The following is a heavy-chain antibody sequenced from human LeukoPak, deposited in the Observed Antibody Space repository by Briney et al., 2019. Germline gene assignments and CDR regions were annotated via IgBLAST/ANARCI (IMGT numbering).Heavy chain of an antibody. D-gene: IGHD5-18*01. Sequence: GGSLRLSCAASGFTFSSYNMNWVRQAPGKELEWVSSISSSSSYIYYADSVEGRFTISRDNAKNSLYLQMNSLRAEDTAVYYCARRTTAMALDYWGQGTLVTVSS. J-gene: IGHJ4*02. CDR2: ISSSSSYI. CDR1: GFTFSSYN. V-gene: IGHV3-21*03. CDR3: ARRTTAMALDY.